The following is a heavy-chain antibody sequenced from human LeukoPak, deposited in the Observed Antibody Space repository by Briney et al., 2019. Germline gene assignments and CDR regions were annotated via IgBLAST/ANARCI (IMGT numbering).Heavy chain of an antibody. Sequence: SQTLSLTCAISGDSVSSNSAAWNWIRQSPSRGLEWLGRTYYRSKWYNDYAVSVKSRITINPDTSKNQFSLQLNSVTPEDTAVYYCAREGERTIAVAGIRPRARYCFDYWGRGTLVTVSS. J-gene: IGHJ4*02. CDR2: TYYRSKWYN. CDR1: GDSVSSNSAA. D-gene: IGHD6-19*01. V-gene: IGHV6-1*01. CDR3: AREGERTIAVAGIRPRARYCFDY.